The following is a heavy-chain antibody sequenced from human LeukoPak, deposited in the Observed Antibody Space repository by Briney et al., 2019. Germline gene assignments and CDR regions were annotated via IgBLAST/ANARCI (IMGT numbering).Heavy chain of an antibody. D-gene: IGHD1-26*01. J-gene: IGHJ4*02. CDR3: AREGGEWELLGYFDY. CDR1: GGSISSHY. CDR2: IYYSGST. Sequence: SETLSLTCTVSGGSISSHYWSWIRQPPGKGLEWIGYIYYSGSTNYNPSPKSRVTISVDTSRNQFSLKLSSVTAADTAVYYCAREGGEWELLGYFDYWGQATLVTVSS. V-gene: IGHV4-59*11.